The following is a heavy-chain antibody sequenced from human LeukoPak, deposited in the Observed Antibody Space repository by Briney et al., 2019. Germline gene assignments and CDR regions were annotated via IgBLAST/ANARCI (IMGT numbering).Heavy chain of an antibody. J-gene: IGHJ4*02. Sequence: GESLKISCKGSGYSFTSYWIGWVRQMPGKGLEWMGIVYPSDSDARYSPSFQGQVTISADKSISTAYLQWNSLKASDTAMYYCVRSLDYFDYWGQGTLVTVSS. CDR1: GYSFTSYW. CDR3: VRSLDYFDY. V-gene: IGHV5-51*01. CDR2: VYPSDSDA.